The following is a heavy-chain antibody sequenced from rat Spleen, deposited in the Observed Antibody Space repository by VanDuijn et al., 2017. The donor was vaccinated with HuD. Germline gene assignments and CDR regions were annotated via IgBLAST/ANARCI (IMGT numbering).Heavy chain of an antibody. J-gene: IGHJ4*01. V-gene: IGHV7-7*01. CDR2: IRNKTNGYTT. CDR1: GFTFTDFY. D-gene: IGHD1-2*01. CDR3: AKDMNYYSTYPFYVMGD. Sequence: EVKLLESGGGLVQPGGSMRLSCAASGFTFTDFYMNWIRQPAGKAPEWLGFIRNKTNGYTTEYNPSVKGRFTISRDNEENTVYLQMNSLRSEYTATYYCAKDMNYYSTYPFYVMGDWGQGTSVTVSS.